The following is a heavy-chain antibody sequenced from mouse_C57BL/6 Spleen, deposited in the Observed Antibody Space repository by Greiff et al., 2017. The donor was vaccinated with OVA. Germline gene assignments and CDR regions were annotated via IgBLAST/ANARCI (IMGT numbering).Heavy chain of an antibody. J-gene: IGHJ2*01. CDR1: GYTFTSYW. D-gene: IGHD1-1*01. V-gene: IGHV1-50*01. CDR2: IDPSDSYT. Sequence: QVQLQQPGAELVKPGASVKLSCKASGYTFTSYWMQWVKQRPGQGLEWIGEIDPSDSYTNYNQKFKGKATLTVDTSSSTAYMQLSSLTSEDSAVYYCARSPHYYGSSPFDYWGQGTTLTVSS. CDR3: ARSPHYYGSSPFDY.